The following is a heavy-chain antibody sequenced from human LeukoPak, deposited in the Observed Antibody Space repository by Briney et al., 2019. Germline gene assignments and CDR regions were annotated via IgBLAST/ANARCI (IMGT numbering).Heavy chain of an antibody. CDR2: ISSSSSYI. CDR1: GFTFSSYA. D-gene: IGHD2-2*01. J-gene: IGHJ6*03. Sequence: GGSLRLSCAAPGFTFSSYAMSWVRQAPGKGLEWVSSISSSSSYIYYADSVKGRFTISRDNAKNSLYLQMNSLRAEDTAVYYCARDCTSCYPYYYYYYMDVWGKGTTVTVSS. V-gene: IGHV3-21*01. CDR3: ARDCTSCYPYYYYYYMDV.